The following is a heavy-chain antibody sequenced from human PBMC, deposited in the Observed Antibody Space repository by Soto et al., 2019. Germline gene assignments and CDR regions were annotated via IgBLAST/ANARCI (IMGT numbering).Heavy chain of an antibody. CDR2: INQDGSEQ. CDR1: GFTFSHCW. J-gene: IGHJ4*02. CDR3: TQAETGRYSCSGNSYGRDY. Sequence: EEHLGESGGGLVQPGGSLRLSCATSGFTFSHCWMSWVRQAPGKGLEWVANINQDGSEQYYVDSVKGRFTVSRDNAKNSLYLEMNNLRADDTAMYYCTQAETGRYSCSGNSYGRDYWGQGTLVTVSS. V-gene: IGHV3-7*01. D-gene: IGHD6-19*01.